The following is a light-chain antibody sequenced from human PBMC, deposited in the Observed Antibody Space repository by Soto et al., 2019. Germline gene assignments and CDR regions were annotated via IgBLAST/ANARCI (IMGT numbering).Light chain of an antibody. J-gene: IGKJ4*01. V-gene: IGKV1-33*01. Sequence: DIQMTQSRSSQSASVGGVFTTTSQQRQDSSNYLNREQQKPGKAPKLLIHQASNLDTGVLSTFIGSGSRKDFTFTISSLQAEDIATYYCQQYDNLHNFGGGTKADI. CDR1: QDSSNY. CDR3: QQYDNLHN. CDR2: QAS.